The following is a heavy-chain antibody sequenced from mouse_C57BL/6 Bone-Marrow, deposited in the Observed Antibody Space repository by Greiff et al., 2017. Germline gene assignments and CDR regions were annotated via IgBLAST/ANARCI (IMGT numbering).Heavy chain of an antibody. D-gene: IGHD2-4*01. J-gene: IGHJ2*01. CDR2: IHPNSGST. V-gene: IGHV1-64*01. Sequence: QVQLQQSGAELVKPGASVKLSCKASGYTFTSYWMHWVKQRPGQGLEWIGMIHPNSGSTNYNEKFKSKATLTVDKSSSTAYMQLSSLTSEDSAVYYCARSHYDYDYDYWGQGTTLTVSS. CDR1: GYTFTSYW. CDR3: ARSHYDYDYDY.